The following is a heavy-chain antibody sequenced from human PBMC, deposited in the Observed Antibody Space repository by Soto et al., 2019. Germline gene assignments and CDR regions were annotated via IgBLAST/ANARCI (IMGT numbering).Heavy chain of an antibody. V-gene: IGHV4-34*01. J-gene: IGHJ4*02. D-gene: IGHD2-15*01. CDR1: GGSFSGYY. CDR2: INHSGST. Sequence: SETLSLTCAVYGGSFSGYYWSWIRQPPGKGLEWIGEINHSGSTNYNPSLKSRVAISVDTSKNQFSLKLSSVTAADTAVYYCARGSLVRYCSGGSCYPFDYWGQGTLVTVSS. CDR3: ARGSLVRYCSGGSCYPFDY.